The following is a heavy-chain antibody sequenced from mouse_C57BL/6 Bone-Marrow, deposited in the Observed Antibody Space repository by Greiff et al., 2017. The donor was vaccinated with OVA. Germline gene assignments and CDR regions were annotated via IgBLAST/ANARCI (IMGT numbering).Heavy chain of an antibody. Sequence: EVKLMESGGGLVKPGGSLKLSCAASGFTFSDYGMHWVRQAPEKGLEWVAYISSGSSTIYYADTVKARFTISRDNAKNTLFLQMTSLRSEDTAMYYCARSRGADWGQGTLVTVSA. D-gene: IGHD1-1*01. CDR3: ARSRGAD. CDR1: GFTFSDYG. V-gene: IGHV5-17*01. CDR2: ISSGSSTI. J-gene: IGHJ3*01.